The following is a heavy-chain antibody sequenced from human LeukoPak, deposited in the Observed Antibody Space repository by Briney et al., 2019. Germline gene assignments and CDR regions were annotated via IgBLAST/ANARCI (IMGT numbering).Heavy chain of an antibody. D-gene: IGHD2-15*01. Sequence: ASVKVSCKASGYTFTGYYMHWVRQAPGQGLEWMGWINPNSGGTNYAQKFQGRVTMTRDTSISTAYMELRSLRSDDTAVYYCASGYCSGGSCYSGFDYWGQGTLVTVSS. CDR2: INPNSGGT. CDR3: ASGYCSGGSCYSGFDY. J-gene: IGHJ4*02. CDR1: GYTFTGYY. V-gene: IGHV1-2*02.